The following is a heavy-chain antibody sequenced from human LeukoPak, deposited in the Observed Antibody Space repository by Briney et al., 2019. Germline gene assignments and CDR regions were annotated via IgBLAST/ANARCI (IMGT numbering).Heavy chain of an antibody. Sequence: GGSLRLSCAASGFTFDDYGMSWVRQAPGKGLEWVAFIRYDGSNKYYADSVKGRFTISRDNSKNTLYLQMNSLRGEDTAVYYCAKDSSGLWELLNWGQGTLVTVSS. CDR3: AKDSSGLWELLN. CDR1: GFTFDDYG. V-gene: IGHV3-30*02. CDR2: IRYDGSNK. D-gene: IGHD1-26*01. J-gene: IGHJ4*02.